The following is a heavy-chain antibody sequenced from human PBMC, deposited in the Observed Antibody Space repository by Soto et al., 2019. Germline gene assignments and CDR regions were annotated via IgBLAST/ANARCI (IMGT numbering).Heavy chain of an antibody. D-gene: IGHD3-10*01. Sequence: ASVKVSCKASGYIFLEHYVHWVRQAPGQGLEWMGWLNPRNGDTKYAQKFQGRVTMTRDTSTSTHYMELSGLTSHDTAVYYCARDLNPYYGPRSITGFFEYLGQGTVVNVS. CDR3: ARDLNPYYGPRSITGFFEY. V-gene: IGHV1-2*02. CDR1: GYIFLEHY. J-gene: IGHJ4*02. CDR2: LNPRNGDT.